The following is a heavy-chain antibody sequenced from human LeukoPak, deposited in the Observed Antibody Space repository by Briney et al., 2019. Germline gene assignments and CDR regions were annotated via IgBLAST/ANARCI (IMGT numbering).Heavy chain of an antibody. CDR2: INHSGST. D-gene: IGHD6-6*01. V-gene: IGHV4-34*01. J-gene: IGHJ4*02. CDR3: ARGPNSGSDY. Sequence: SETLSLTCAVYGGSFSGYYWSWIRQPPEKGLEWIGEINHSGSTNYNPSLKSRVTISADTSKNQFSLKLSSVTAADTAVYYCARGPNSGSDYWGQGTLVTVSS. CDR1: GGSFSGYY.